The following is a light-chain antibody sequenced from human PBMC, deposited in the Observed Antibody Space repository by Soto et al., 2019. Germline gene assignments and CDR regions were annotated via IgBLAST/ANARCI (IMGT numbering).Light chain of an antibody. CDR1: QTLLHSNRFNY. V-gene: IGKV2-28*01. CDR3: MQTLQTPRTFGQGTKVDLQSPRT. CDR2: LGS. Sequence: DIVMTQSPLSLSVTPGEPASISCRSSQTLLHSNRFNYLDWYLQKPGQSPQLLVYLGSNRASGVRDRFSGSGSGTDFTLKISRVEAEDVGVYYCMQTLQTPRTFGQGTKVDLQSPRTFGQETKVEIK. J-gene: IGKJ1*01.